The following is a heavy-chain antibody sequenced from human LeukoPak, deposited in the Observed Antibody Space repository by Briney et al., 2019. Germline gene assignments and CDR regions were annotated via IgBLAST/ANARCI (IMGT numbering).Heavy chain of an antibody. CDR2: IRYDGSNK. Sequence: QTGGSLRLSCAASGFTFSSYGMHWVRQAPGKGLEWVAFIRYDGSNKYYADSVKGRFTISRDNSKNTLYLQMNSLRAEDTAVYYCARAKPKNMVRGLIMRRESRYYFDYWGQGTLVTVSS. V-gene: IGHV3-30*02. CDR1: GFTFSSYG. D-gene: IGHD3-10*01. J-gene: IGHJ4*02. CDR3: ARAKPKNMVRGLIMRRESRYYFDY.